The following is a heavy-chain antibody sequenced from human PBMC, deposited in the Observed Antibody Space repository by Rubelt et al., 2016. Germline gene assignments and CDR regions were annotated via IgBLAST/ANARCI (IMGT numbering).Heavy chain of an antibody. CDR3: ARDDSGIVVVTAFDI. V-gene: IGHV4-34*01. CDR2: INHSGST. Sequence: GLEWIGEINHSGSTNYNPSLKSRVTISVDTSKNQFSLKLSSVTAADTAVYYCARDDSGIVVVTAFDIWGQGTMVTVSS. J-gene: IGHJ3*02. D-gene: IGHD2-21*02.